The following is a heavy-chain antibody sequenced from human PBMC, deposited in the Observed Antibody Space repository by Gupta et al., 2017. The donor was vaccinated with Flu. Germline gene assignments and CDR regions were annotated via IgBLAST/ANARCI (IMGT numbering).Heavy chain of an antibody. CDR1: GFTFDDYG. CDR2: INWNGGST. CDR3: ARDGEGSRQLVLGSWFDP. D-gene: IGHD6-13*01. V-gene: IGHV3-20*01. Sequence: EVQLVESGGGVVRPGGSLRLSCAASGFTFDDYGMSWVRQAPGKGLEWVSGINWNGGSTGYADSVKGRFTISRDNAKNSLYLQMNSLRAEDTALYHCARDGEGSRQLVLGSWFDPWGQGTLVTVSS. J-gene: IGHJ5*02.